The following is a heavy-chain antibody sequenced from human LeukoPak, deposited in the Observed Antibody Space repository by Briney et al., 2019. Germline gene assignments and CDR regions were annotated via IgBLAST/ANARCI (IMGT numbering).Heavy chain of an antibody. J-gene: IGHJ4*02. CDR3: ARSVDY. CDR2: IRYDGSQK. V-gene: IGHV3-30*02. Sequence: QPGGSLRLSCAASGFTFSSYGMHWVRQAPGKGLEWVTFIRYDGSQKYYADSVKGRFTISRDISKNTLYLQTKSLRPEDTAVYYCARSVDYWGQGTLVTVSS. CDR1: GFTFSSYG.